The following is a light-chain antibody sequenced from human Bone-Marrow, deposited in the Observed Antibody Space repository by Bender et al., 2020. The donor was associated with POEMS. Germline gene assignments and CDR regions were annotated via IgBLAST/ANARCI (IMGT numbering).Light chain of an antibody. Sequence: QSALTQPASVSGSPGQSITISCTGTSSDVGGYNFVSWYQQHPGKAPKLMIYQVSHRPSGISNRFSGSKSGNTASLTISGLQAEDEADYYCQSYDGSLSGLEVFGTGTKVTVL. CDR1: SSDVGGYNF. J-gene: IGLJ1*01. CDR3: QSYDGSLSGLEV. V-gene: IGLV2-14*01. CDR2: QVS.